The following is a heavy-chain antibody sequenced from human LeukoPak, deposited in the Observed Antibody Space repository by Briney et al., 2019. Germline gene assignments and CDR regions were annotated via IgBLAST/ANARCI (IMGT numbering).Heavy chain of an antibody. CDR1: GFTFRNYN. CDR2: IYSGGST. Sequence: PGGSLRLSCSASGFTFRNYNMHWVRQAPGKGLEWVSVIYSGGSTHSADSVEGRITISRDNSKNTLFLQMNSLRAEDTAVYYCARGGSYPNDPFDIWGQGTMVTV. V-gene: IGHV3-53*01. D-gene: IGHD1-26*01. CDR3: ARGGSYPNDPFDI. J-gene: IGHJ3*02.